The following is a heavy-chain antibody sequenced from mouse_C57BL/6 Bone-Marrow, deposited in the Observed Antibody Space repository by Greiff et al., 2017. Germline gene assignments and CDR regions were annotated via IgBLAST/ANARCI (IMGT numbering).Heavy chain of an antibody. V-gene: IGHV1-53*01. CDR2: INPSNGGT. CDR3: AREGIIYYDYPAWFAY. Sequence: QVQLQQPGTELVKPGASVKLSCKASGYTFTSYWMHWVKQRPGQGLEWIGNINPSNGGTNYNETFKSKATLTGDKSSSTADRQLSSLTSEDSAGYYCAREGIIYYDYPAWFAYWGQGTLVTGSA. J-gene: IGHJ3*01. CDR1: GYTFTSYW. D-gene: IGHD2-4*01.